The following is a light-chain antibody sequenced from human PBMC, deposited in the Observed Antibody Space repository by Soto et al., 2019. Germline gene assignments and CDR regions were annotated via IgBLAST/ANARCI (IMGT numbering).Light chain of an antibody. CDR1: SSDVGDHNS. Sequence: QSALTQPACVSGSPGQSITISCTGTSSDVGDHNSVSWYQQQPGKAPKLMIYAVSNRPSGVSNRFSGSKSGNTASLTISGLQAEDEADYYCGSYTTSITVIFGGGTQLTVL. CDR2: AVS. J-gene: IGLJ2*01. CDR3: GSYTTSITVI. V-gene: IGLV2-14*03.